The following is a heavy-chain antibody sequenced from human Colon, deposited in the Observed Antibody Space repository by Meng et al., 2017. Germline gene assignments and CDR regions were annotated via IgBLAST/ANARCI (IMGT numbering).Heavy chain of an antibody. CDR3: ARLIAGWPFYFDY. V-gene: IGHV4-61*01. D-gene: IGHD6-19*01. J-gene: IGHJ4*02. CDR2: MFHSGTT. CDR1: GGAVSSGSHY. Sequence: QVPLSQPGPGLVRPPGTLSLTCNVSGGAVSSGSHYWSWIRQPPGKGLEWIGYMFHSGTTKYNPSLKSRVSMSVDTTKNQFYLKLTSVTVADTAVFYCARLIAGWPFYFDYWGQGILVTVSS.